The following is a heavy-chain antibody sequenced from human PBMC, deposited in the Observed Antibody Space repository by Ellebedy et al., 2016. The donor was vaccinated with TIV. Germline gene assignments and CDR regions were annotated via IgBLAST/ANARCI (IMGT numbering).Heavy chain of an antibody. CDR2: IYGNDDK. CDR1: GFSLTAGEVG. V-gene: IGHV2-5*01. D-gene: IGHD6-13*01. CDR3: AHHYSNSWYPVY. J-gene: IGHJ4*02. Sequence: SGPTLVKPTQTLTLTCTFSGFSLTAGEVGVGWIRQPPGRAPEWLAFIYGNDDKRYSPSLKSRLTITKDTSKNQVVLTMTNMDPVDTATYYCAHHYSNSWYPVYWGQGTLVTVSS.